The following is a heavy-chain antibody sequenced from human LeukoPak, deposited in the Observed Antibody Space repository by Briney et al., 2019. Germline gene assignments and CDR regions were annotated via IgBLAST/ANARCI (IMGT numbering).Heavy chain of an antibody. J-gene: IGHJ6*03. CDR1: GFTFSSCG. V-gene: IGHV3-30*02. CDR3: ARLTFILEGGSNYYYYMDV. Sequence: GGSLRLSCAASGFTFSSCGMHWVRQAPGKGLEGVAFIRYDGSNKYYADSVKGRFTISRDNSKNYLHLQMNSPKAQDTAVYYCARLTFILEGGSNYYYYMDVWGTGNTVPISS. CDR2: IRYDGSNK. D-gene: IGHD3-3*01.